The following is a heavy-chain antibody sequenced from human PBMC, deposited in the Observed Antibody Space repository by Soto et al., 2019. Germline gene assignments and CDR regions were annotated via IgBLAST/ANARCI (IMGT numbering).Heavy chain of an antibody. J-gene: IGHJ6*02. CDR3: AIDSGTIFGVVLGPRYYYGMDV. V-gene: IGHV1-3*01. CDR1: GYTFTSYA. CDR2: INAGNGNT. Sequence: AASVKVSCKASGYTFTSYAMHWVRQAPGQRLEWMGWINAGNGNTKYSQKFQGRVTITRDTSASTAYKELSSLRSEDTAVYYCAIDSGTIFGVVLGPRYYYGMDVWGQGTTVTVSS. D-gene: IGHD3-3*01.